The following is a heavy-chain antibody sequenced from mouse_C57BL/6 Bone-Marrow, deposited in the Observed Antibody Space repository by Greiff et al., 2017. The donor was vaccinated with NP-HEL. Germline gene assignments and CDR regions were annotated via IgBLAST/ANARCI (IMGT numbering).Heavy chain of an antibody. CDR3: ARDYYAHRAWFAY. Sequence: EVMLVESGGGLVKPGGSLKLSCAASGFTFSSYAMSWVRQTPEKRLEWVATISDGGSYTYYPDNVKGRFTISRDNAKNNLYLQMSHLKSEDTAMYYCARDYYAHRAWFAYWGQGTLVTVSA. J-gene: IGHJ3*01. D-gene: IGHD1-1*01. CDR1: GFTFSSYA. CDR2: ISDGGSYT. V-gene: IGHV5-4*01.